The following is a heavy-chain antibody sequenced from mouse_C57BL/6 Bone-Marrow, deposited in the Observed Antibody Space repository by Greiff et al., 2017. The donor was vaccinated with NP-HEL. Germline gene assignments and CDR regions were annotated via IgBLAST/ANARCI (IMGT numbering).Heavy chain of an antibody. CDR3: ARSWLLPDY. J-gene: IGHJ2*01. CDR2: IDPSDSYT. CDR1: GYTFTSYW. Sequence: QVHVKQPGAELVMPGASVKLSCKASGYTFTSYWMHWVKQRPGQGLEWIGEIDPSDSYTNYNQKFKGKSTLTVDKSSSTAYMQLSSLTSEDSAVYYCARSWLLPDYWGQGTTLTVSS. V-gene: IGHV1-69*01. D-gene: IGHD2-3*01.